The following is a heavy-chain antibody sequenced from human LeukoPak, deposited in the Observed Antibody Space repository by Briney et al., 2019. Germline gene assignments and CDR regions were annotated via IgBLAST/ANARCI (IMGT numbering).Heavy chain of an antibody. CDR1: GYTFTIYD. J-gene: IGHJ5*02. CDR2: MNPNSGNT. Sequence: AASVTVSFKASGYTFTIYDINWVRQATGQGLEWMGWMNPNSGNTGYAQKFQGRVTMTRNTSISTAYMELSSLRSEDTAVYYCARGLVGSHWFDPWGQGTLVTVSS. V-gene: IGHV1-8*01. CDR3: ARGLVGSHWFDP. D-gene: IGHD2-2*01.